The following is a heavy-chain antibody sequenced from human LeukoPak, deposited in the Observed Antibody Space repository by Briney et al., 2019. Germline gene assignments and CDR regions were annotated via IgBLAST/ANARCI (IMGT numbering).Heavy chain of an antibody. D-gene: IGHD1-14*01. J-gene: IGHJ4*02. V-gene: IGHV4-38-2*02. CDR1: GYSISRGYH. CDR2: VHQSGST. Sequence: SETLSLTCTVSGYSISRGYHWGWVRQPPGKGLEWIGSVHQSGSTYYNPSLKSRLTISADTSKNQFSLKLDSVTAADTAVYYCARVNFNPDYWGQGTLVTVSS. CDR3: ARVNFNPDY.